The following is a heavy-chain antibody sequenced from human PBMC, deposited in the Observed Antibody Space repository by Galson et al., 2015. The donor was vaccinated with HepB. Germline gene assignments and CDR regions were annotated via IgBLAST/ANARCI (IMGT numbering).Heavy chain of an antibody. CDR1: GFTFGSYA. CDR2: ISGSGGST. D-gene: IGHD3-10*01. J-gene: IGHJ4*02. V-gene: IGHV3-23*01. Sequence: SLRLSCAASGFTFGSYAMSWVRQAPGKGLEWVSAISGSGGSTYYADSVKGRFTISRDNSKNTLYLQMNSLRAEDTAVYYCAKDFRLWFGESPFDYWGQGTLVTVSS. CDR3: AKDFRLWFGESPFDY.